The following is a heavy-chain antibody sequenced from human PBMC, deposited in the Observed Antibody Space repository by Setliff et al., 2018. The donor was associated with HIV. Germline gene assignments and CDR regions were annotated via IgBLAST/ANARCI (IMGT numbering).Heavy chain of an antibody. CDR1: GYTFINSG. V-gene: IGHV1-18*01. CDR2: ISAYNGNT. CDR3: ARDGYYYDGSAYSTFDY. J-gene: IGHJ4*02. D-gene: IGHD3-22*01. Sequence: ASVKVSCKASGYTFINSGISWVRQAPGQGLEWMGWISAYNGNTNYAQQLQGRVTMTTDTSTSTAYMELRSLRSDDTAVYYCARDGYYYDGSAYSTFDYWGQGTLVTVSS.